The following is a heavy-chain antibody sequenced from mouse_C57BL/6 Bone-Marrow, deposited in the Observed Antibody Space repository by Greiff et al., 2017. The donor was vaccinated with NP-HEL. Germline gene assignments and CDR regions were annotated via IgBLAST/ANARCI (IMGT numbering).Heavy chain of an antibody. CDR2: ISSGGSYT. CDR1: GFTFSSYG. D-gene: IGHD2-5*01. V-gene: IGHV5-6*01. J-gene: IGHJ3*01. Sequence: EVNVVESGGDLVKPGGSLKLSCAASGFTFSSYGMSWVRQTPDKRLEWVATISSGGSYTYYPDSVKGRFTISRDNAKNTLYLQMSSLKSEDTAMYYCARHRGSNYLFAYWGQGTLVTVSA. CDR3: ARHRGSNYLFAY.